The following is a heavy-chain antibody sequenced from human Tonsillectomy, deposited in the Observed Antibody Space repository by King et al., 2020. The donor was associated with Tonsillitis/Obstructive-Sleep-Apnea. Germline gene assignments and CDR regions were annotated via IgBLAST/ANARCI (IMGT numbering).Heavy chain of an antibody. J-gene: IGHJ4*02. CDR1: GGTFSSYA. CDR2: IIPILGIA. CDR3: ARNAAAELFDY. V-gene: IGHV1-69*09. Sequence: QLVQSGAEVKKPGSSVKVSCKASGGTFSSYAISWVRQAPGQGLEWMGRIIPILGIANYAQKFQGRVTITAGKSTSTAYMELSSLRSEDTAVYYCARNAAAELFDYWGQGTLVTVSS. D-gene: IGHD6-13*01.